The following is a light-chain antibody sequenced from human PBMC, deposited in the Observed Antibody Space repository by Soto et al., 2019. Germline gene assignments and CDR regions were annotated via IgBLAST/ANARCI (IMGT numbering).Light chain of an antibody. V-gene: IGKV3-11*01. CDR1: QSVSSY. Sequence: EIVLTQSPATLSLSPGERATLSCRASQSVSSYLAWYQQKPGQAPRLLIYDASNRATGIPARFSGSGYGTDFTLTISRLEPEDFEIYYCQQRSNWPPVTFGVGTKVEIK. CDR3: QQRSNWPPVT. CDR2: DAS. J-gene: IGKJ4*01.